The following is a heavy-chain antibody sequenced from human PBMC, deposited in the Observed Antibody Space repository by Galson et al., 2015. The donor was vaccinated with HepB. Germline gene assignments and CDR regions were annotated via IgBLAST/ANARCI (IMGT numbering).Heavy chain of an antibody. CDR3: AKDRIAGAD. CDR1: GFTFSSFA. CDR2: ISESGYNT. V-gene: IGHV3-23*01. Sequence: SLRLSCAASGFTFSSFAMTWVRQAPGKGLEWVAAISESGYNTYHADSVKGRFTVSRDNSKNTLYLQMNSLRVEDTAVYYCAKDRIAGADWGQGTLVTVSS. J-gene: IGHJ4*02. D-gene: IGHD6-19*01.